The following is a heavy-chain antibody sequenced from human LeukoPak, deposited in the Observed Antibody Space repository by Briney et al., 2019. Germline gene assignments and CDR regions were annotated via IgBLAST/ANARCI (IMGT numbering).Heavy chain of an antibody. CDR1: GFTFSSYW. D-gene: IGHD6-19*01. CDR3: ASRVNSGWSFDY. V-gene: IGHV3-74*01. J-gene: IGHJ4*02. Sequence: PGGSLRLSCAASGFTFSSYWMHWVRQAPGKGLVWVSRINSDGSSTSYADSVKGRFTISRDNAKNTLYLQMNSLRAEDTAVHYCASRVNSGWSFDYWGQGTLVTVSS. CDR2: INSDGSST.